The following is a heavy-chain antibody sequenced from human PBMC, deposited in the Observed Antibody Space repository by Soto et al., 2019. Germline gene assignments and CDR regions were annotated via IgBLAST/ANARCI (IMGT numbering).Heavy chain of an antibody. CDR2: INHSGST. V-gene: IGHV4-34*01. CDR1: GGSFSGYY. J-gene: IGHJ4*02. D-gene: IGHD3-22*01. Sequence: QVQLQQWGAGLLKPSETLSLTCAVYGGSFSGYYWSWIRQPPGKGLEWIGEINHSGSTNYNPSLKSRVTISVDTSKNQFSLKLSSVTAADTAVYYCARGRDYDSSGYYIGGGFDYWGQGTLVTVSS. CDR3: ARGRDYDSSGYYIGGGFDY.